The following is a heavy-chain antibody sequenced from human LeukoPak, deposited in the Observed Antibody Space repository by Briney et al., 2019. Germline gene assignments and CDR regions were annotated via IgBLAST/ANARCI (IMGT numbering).Heavy chain of an antibody. CDR2: INTDGTTT. V-gene: IGHV3-74*03. D-gene: IGHD6-19*01. CDR1: GFTFSNYW. J-gene: IGHJ5*02. Sequence: GGSLRLSCAASGFTFSNYWMHWVRQAPGKGLVWVSCINTDGTTTKYAGSVKGRFNISRANARNTLFLQMNSLRAEDTAVYYCVRSVAVTFDPWGQGTLVTVSS. CDR3: VRSVAVTFDP.